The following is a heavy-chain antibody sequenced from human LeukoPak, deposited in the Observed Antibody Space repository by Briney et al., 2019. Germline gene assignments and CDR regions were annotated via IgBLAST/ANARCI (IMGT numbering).Heavy chain of an antibody. Sequence: QPGGSLRLSCEASGFTFSSYWMSWVRQAPGKGLEWVAKIKKDESEKYYVDSVKGRFTISRDNAKNSLYLQMNSLRAEDTAVYYCARDLIVGTTIRYYFDYWGQGTLVTVSS. CDR3: ARDLIVGTTIRYYFDY. CDR1: GFTFSSYW. D-gene: IGHD1-26*01. J-gene: IGHJ4*02. V-gene: IGHV3-7*01. CDR2: IKKDESEK.